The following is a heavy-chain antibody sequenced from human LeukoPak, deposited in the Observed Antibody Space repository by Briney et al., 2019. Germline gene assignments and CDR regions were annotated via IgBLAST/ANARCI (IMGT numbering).Heavy chain of an antibody. D-gene: IGHD3-10*01. J-gene: IGHJ4*02. CDR2: IIPILGIA. CDR3: ARGRYSYGSGSYYYFGY. CDR1: GGTFSSYA. V-gene: IGHV1-69*04. Sequence: ASVKVSCKASGGTFSSYAISWVRQAPGQGLEWMGRIIPILGIANYAQKFQGRVTITADKSTSTAYMELSSLRSEDTAVYYCARGRYSYGSGSYYYFGYWGQGTLVTVSS.